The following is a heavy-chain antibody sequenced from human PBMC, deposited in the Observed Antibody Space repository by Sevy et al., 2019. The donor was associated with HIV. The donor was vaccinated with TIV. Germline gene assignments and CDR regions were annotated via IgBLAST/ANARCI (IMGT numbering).Heavy chain of an antibody. D-gene: IGHD2-21*01. CDR1: GFTFSGSD. J-gene: IGHJ4*02. CDR3: VRGLQTHCDRTACPLGY. V-gene: IGHV3-13*01. CDR2: IGTLADT. Sequence: GGSLRLSCAASGFTFSGSDMHWVRQVKGKGLEWISSIGTLADTFYADSVKGRFTISRDNAQSYLYLHMSSLKVGDTALYFCVRGLQTHCDRTACPLGYWGQGTLVTVSS.